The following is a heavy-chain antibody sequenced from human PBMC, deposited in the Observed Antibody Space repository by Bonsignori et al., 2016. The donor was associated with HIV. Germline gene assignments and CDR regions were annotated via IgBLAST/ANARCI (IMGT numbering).Heavy chain of an antibody. Sequence: WIRQPPGKGLEWIGYIYYSGSTNYNPSLKSRVTISVDTSKNQFSLKLSSVTAADTAVYYCATYAGYFDYWGQGTLVTVSS. V-gene: IGHV4-59*01. CDR3: ATYAGYFDY. CDR2: IYYSGST. D-gene: IGHD3-16*01. J-gene: IGHJ4*02.